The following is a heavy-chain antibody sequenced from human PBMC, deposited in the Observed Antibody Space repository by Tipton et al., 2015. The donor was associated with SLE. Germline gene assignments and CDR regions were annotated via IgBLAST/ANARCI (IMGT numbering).Heavy chain of an antibody. CDR3: ARHKDFLEWLSSANWFDP. CDR2: IYYSGST. CDR1: GGSISSYY. V-gene: IGHV4-59*08. Sequence: LRLSCTVSGGSISSYYWSWIRQPPGKGLEWIGYIYYSGSTYYNPSLKSRVTISVDTSKNQFSPKLSSVTAADTAVYYCARHKDFLEWLSSANWFDPWGQGTLVTVSS. D-gene: IGHD3-3*01. J-gene: IGHJ5*02.